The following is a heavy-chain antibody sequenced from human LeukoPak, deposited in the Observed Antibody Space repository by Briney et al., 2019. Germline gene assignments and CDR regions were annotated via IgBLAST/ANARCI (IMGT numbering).Heavy chain of an antibody. CDR3: ARQYSDILTGYHRGELYWYFDP. J-gene: IGHJ2*01. CDR2: INHSGST. CDR1: GGSFSGYY. D-gene: IGHD3-9*01. V-gene: IGHV4-34*01. Sequence: SETLSLTCAVYGGSFSGYYWGWIRQPPGKGLEWIGEINHSGSTNYNPSLKSRVTISVDTSKNQFSLKLSSVTAADTAVYYCARQYSDILTGYHRGELYWYFDPWGRGTLVTVSS.